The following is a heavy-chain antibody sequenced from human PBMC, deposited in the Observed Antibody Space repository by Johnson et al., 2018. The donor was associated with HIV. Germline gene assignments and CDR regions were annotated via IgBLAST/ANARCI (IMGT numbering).Heavy chain of an antibody. V-gene: IGHV3-33*06. CDR1: GFTFSTYG. D-gene: IGHD1-14*01. CDR2: MWYDGSNK. J-gene: IGHJ3*01. Sequence: VQLVESGGGVVQPGRSLRLSCAASGFTFSTYGMHWVRQAPGQGLEWVAVMWYDGSNKYYADSVKGRFTISRDSSKNTLYLQMNSLRTEDTAVYYCAKGGTRYTPGDGFDVWGQGTMVTVSS. CDR3: AKGGTRYTPGDGFDV.